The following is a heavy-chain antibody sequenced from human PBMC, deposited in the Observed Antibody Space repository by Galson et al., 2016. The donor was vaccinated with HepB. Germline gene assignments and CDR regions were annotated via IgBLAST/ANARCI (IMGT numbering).Heavy chain of an antibody. Sequence: SLRLSCAVSGFTFSSYWMHWVRQAPGKGLVWVSRINSDGSTTHYADSVKGRFTISRDNAKNTLYLQMNNLRAEDTAVYYCAKGLYGGYSYFDDWGQGTLVTVSS. CDR3: AKGLYGGYSYFDD. CDR1: GFTFSSYW. CDR2: INSDGSTT. J-gene: IGHJ4*02. D-gene: IGHD4-17*01. V-gene: IGHV3-74*01.